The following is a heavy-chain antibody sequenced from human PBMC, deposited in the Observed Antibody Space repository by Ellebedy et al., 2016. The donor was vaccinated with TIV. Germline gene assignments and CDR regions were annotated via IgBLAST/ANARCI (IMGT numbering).Heavy chain of an antibody. V-gene: IGHV3-66*01. Sequence: PGGSLRLSCAASGFTVSSSFMSWVRQAPGKGLEWVSVIYTDGGTNYTDSVLGRFDISRDSSKTTLYLQMNSLRADDTAVYYCARDPRGGGDYGDNWFDPWGQGTLVTVSS. J-gene: IGHJ5*02. CDR1: GFTVSSSF. CDR3: ARDPRGGGDYGDNWFDP. CDR2: IYTDGGT. D-gene: IGHD4-17*01.